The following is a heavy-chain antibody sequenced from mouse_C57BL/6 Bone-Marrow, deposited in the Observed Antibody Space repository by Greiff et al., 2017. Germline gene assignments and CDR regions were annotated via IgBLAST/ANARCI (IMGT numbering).Heavy chain of an antibody. CDR3: GYFGYFDY. J-gene: IGHJ2*01. Sequence: VQLQQSVAELVRPGASVKLSCTASGFNIKNNYMHWVKQRPEQGLEWIGRIDPANGNTKYAPKFQGKATITADTSSTTAYLQLSSLTSEDTAIYYCGYFGYFDYWGQGTTLTVSS. CDR2: IDPANGNT. CDR1: GFNIKNNY. V-gene: IGHV14-3*01.